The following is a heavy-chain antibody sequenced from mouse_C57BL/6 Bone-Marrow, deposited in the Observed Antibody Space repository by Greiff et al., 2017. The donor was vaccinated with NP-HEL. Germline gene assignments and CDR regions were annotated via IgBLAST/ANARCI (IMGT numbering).Heavy chain of an antibody. Sequence: VQLQQSGAELARPGASVKLSCKASGYTFTSYGISWVKQRTGQGLEWIGEIYPRSGNTYYNEKFKGKATLTADESSSTAYMELRSLTSEDSAVYFCARGRFITTVGNWYFDVWGTGTTVTVSS. CDR2: IYPRSGNT. J-gene: IGHJ1*03. CDR1: GYTFTSYG. V-gene: IGHV1-81*01. CDR3: ARGRFITTVGNWYFDV. D-gene: IGHD1-1*01.